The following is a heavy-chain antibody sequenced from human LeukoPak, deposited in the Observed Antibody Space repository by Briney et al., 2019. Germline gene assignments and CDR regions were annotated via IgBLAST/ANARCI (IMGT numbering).Heavy chain of an antibody. CDR1: RGSISSYH. J-gene: IGHJ4*02. CDR3: ARGRDGSSFDY. V-gene: IGHV4-59*01. Sequence: SETLSLTCTDSRGSISSYHWCWIRQPPGKGLEWIGYIHYTGSTNYNPSLKSRVTISVDTSKNQFSLKLNSVTAADTALYFCARGRDGSSFDYWGQGTLVTVSS. D-gene: IGHD5-24*01. CDR2: IHYTGST.